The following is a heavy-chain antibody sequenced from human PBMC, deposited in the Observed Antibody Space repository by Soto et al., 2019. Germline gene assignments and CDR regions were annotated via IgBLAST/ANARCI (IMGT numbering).Heavy chain of an antibody. CDR3: ARGPLMPVAVLDY. CDR1: GGTFSNYA. V-gene: IGHV1-69*05. J-gene: IGHJ4*02. CDR2: IVPIFGTT. Sequence: AASVKVSCKVSGGTFSNYAIDWVRLAPGHGLEWMGGIVPIFGTTYYTQKFQGRVTITRDTSASTAYMELSSLRSEDTAVYYCARGPLMPVAVLDYWGQGTLVTVSS. D-gene: IGHD6-19*01.